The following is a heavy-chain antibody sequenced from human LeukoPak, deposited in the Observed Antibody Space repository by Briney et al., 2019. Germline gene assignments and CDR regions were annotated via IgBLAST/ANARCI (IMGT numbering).Heavy chain of an antibody. Sequence: PGGSLRLSCAASGFTFSSYSMNWVRQAPGKGLEWVSSISAGSNYIYYGDSVKGRFTISRDNAKNSLYLQMSSLRAEDTAVYYCARELGYCSGGSCLDYWGQGTLVTVSS. CDR2: ISAGSNYI. V-gene: IGHV3-21*01. D-gene: IGHD2-15*01. CDR3: ARELGYCSGGSCLDY. J-gene: IGHJ4*02. CDR1: GFTFSSYS.